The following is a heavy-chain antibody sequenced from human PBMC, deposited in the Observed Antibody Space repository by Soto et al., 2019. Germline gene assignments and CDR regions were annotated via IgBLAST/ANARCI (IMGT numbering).Heavy chain of an antibody. CDR1: GYTFTNYF. J-gene: IGHJ6*02. V-gene: IGHV1-46*01. CDR3: ARDPNYYDFWAGSYYYHGMDV. Sequence: QVQLVQSGAEVKKPGASVKVACKTSGYTFTNYFVHWVRQAPGQGLEWMGAINPGSRITNYALKFQGRVTMTRETSTNTVYLELSSLRSEDTAVYSCARDPNYYDFWAGSYYYHGMDVWGQGTTVTVSS. CDR2: INPGSRIT. D-gene: IGHD3-3*01.